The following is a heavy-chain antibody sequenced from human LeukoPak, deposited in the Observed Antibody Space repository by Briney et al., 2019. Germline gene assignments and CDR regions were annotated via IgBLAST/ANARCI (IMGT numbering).Heavy chain of an antibody. CDR1: GGSISNSNW. Sequence: SGTLSLTCAVSGGSISNSNWWSWVRQPPGKGLEWIGEIHHSGSTNYNPSLKSRVTISVDTSKNQFSLKLSSVTAADTAVYYCARPDDYGDYLDYWGQGTLVTVSS. CDR2: IHHSGST. CDR3: ARPDDYGDYLDY. J-gene: IGHJ4*02. V-gene: IGHV4-4*02. D-gene: IGHD4-17*01.